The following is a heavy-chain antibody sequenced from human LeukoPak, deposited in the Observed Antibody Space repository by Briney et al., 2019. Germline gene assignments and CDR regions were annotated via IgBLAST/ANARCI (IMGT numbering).Heavy chain of an antibody. D-gene: IGHD3-22*01. CDR3: ARLYDSSGYTNWLDP. V-gene: IGHV4-59*01. CDR1: GGSISSYH. CDR2: IYYSGSS. Sequence: SETLSLTCTVSGGSISSYHWSWIRQPPGKGLEWIGYIYYSGSSKYNPSLKSRATISVDTSKNQFSLKLSSVTAADTAVYYCARLYDSSGYTNWLDPWGQGTLVTVSS. J-gene: IGHJ5*02.